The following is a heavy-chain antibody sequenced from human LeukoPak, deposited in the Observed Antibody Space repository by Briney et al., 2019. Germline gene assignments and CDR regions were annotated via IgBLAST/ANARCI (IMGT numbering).Heavy chain of an antibody. V-gene: IGHV4-59*08. CDR3: ARGRYSSGYLNFDS. Sequence: SETLSLTCTVSGGSISSYYWSWIRQPPGKGLEWIGYIYYSGSTNYNPSLKSRVTISVDTSKNQFSLKLSSVTAADTAVYYCARGRYSSGYLNFDSWGQGTLVTVSS. CDR1: GGSISSYY. J-gene: IGHJ5*01. D-gene: IGHD3-22*01. CDR2: IYYSGST.